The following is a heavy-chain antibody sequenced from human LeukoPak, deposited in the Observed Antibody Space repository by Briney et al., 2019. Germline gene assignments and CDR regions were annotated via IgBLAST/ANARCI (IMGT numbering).Heavy chain of an antibody. CDR1: GVTFNTYV. CDR2: IDTDGKTT. V-gene: IGHV3-74*01. J-gene: IGHJ4*02. D-gene: IGHD5-24*01. CDR3: VRDKDGYNF. Sequence: GGSLRLSCAASGVTFNTYVMHWVRHAPGKGLVWVARIDTDGKTTTYADSVKGRFTLSRDNAKNMLYVQKNSLRAEDTAVYYCVRDKDGYNFWGQGTLVSVPS.